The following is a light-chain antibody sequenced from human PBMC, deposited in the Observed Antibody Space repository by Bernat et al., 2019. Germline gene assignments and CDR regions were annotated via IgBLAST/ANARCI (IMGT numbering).Light chain of an antibody. V-gene: IGKV1-39*01. Sequence: DIQMTQSPSSLSASVGDRVTITCRASQLSSNYLHWYQQKPGKAPKLRSYVASRLQSGVPSRFSGSGSGTDFTLTISSLQPEDFAPYSCQQSYSTPRTFGGGTKVEIK. J-gene: IGKJ4*01. CDR2: VAS. CDR3: QQSYSTPRT. CDR1: QLSSNY.